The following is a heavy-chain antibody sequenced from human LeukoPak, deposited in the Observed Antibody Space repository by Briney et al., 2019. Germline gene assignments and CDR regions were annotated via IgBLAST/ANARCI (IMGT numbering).Heavy chain of an antibody. Sequence: SETLSLTCTVSGGSISRSYWNWIRQPAGKGLEWIGRIYTSGSTNHNPSLKSRFTMSVDTSKNQFSLKLSSVTAADTAVYYCAKDSGLLIFDYWGQGTMVTVSS. CDR3: AKDSGLLIFDY. V-gene: IGHV4-4*07. J-gene: IGHJ4*02. CDR2: IYTSGST. CDR1: GGSISRSY. D-gene: IGHD3-10*01.